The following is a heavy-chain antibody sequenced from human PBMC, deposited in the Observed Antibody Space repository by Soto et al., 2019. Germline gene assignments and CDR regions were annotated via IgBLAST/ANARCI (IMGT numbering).Heavy chain of an antibody. D-gene: IGHD6-19*01. CDR1: GGTFSSYA. CDR3: ARINSSGWYEAIDY. J-gene: IGHJ4*02. Sequence: QVQLVQSGAEVKKPGSSVKVSCKASGGTFSSYAISWVRQAPGQGLEWMGGIIPIFGTANYAQKLQGRVTITADDSTSTAYMELSSLRSDDTAVYYCARINSSGWYEAIDYWGQGTLVTVSS. V-gene: IGHV1-69*12. CDR2: IIPIFGTA.